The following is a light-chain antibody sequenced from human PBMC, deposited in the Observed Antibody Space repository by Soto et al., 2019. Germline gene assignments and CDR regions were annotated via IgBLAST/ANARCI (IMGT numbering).Light chain of an antibody. CDR1: QGIGYT. J-gene: IGKJ4*01. V-gene: IGKV3-15*01. Sequence: EVVMTQSPATLSVSPGEGVSLSCRASQGIGYTLAWYQHKPGQTPRLLIDNTSTWATGVPARFSGSRSGPEFTLTINRLPSEGFAIYYCRPYNNGPRTFGGGTKVESK. CDR2: NTS. CDR3: RPYNNGPRT.